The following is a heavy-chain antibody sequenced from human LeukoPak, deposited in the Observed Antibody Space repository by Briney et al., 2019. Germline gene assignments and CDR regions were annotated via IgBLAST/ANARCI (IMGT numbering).Heavy chain of an antibody. J-gene: IGHJ4*02. CDR1: GGTFSSYA. V-gene: IGHV1-69*05. D-gene: IGHD3-10*01. Sequence: SVKVSCKASGGTFSSYAISWVRQAPGQGLEWMGGIIPIFGTANYAQKFQGRVTMTTDTSTSTAYMELRSLRSDDTAVYYCARDQGPPPSFLWFGDYYFDYWGQGTLVTVSS. CDR3: ARDQGPPPSFLWFGDYYFDY. CDR2: IIPIFGTA.